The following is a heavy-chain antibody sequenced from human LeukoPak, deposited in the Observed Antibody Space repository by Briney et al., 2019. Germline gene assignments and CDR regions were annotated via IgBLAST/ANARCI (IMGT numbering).Heavy chain of an antibody. CDR2: INPSGGST. Sequence: ASVKVSCKASGYTFTSYYMHWVRQAPGQGLEWMGIINPSGGSTSYAQKFQGRVTMTSDTSTSTVYMELSSLRSDDTAVYYCARDWGRPISGSYVYYYYYYMDVWGKGTTVTVSS. V-gene: IGHV1-46*01. J-gene: IGHJ6*03. CDR3: ARDWGRPISGSYVYYYYYYMDV. D-gene: IGHD1-26*01. CDR1: GYTFTSYY.